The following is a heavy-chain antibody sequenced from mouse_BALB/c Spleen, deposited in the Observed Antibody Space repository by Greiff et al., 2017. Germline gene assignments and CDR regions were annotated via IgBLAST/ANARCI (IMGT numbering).Heavy chain of an antibody. CDR1: GYSITSDYA. Sequence: EVQLQESGPGLVKPSQSLSLTCTVTGYSITSDYAWNWIRQFPGNKLEWMGYISYSGSTSYNPSLKSRISITRDTSKNQFFLQLNSVTTEDTATYYCAGDYGYYFDYWGQGTTLTVSS. V-gene: IGHV3-2*02. D-gene: IGHD1-2*01. CDR2: ISYSGST. CDR3: AGDYGYYFDY. J-gene: IGHJ2*01.